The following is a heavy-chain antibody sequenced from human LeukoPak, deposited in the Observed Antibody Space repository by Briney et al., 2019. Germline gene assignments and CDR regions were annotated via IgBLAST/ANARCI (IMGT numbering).Heavy chain of an antibody. CDR3: ATEDVIRYFDGYDY. Sequence: SQTVSLTCTVSGGSISSGSYYWSWIRQPAGKGLEWIGRIYTSGSTNYNPPPKSRGTISVDTSKNQFSLKLSSVTASDTAVFYFATEDVIRYFDGYDYWGQGTLVTVSS. CDR2: IYTSGST. D-gene: IGHD3-9*01. CDR1: GGSISSGSYY. V-gene: IGHV4-61*02. J-gene: IGHJ4*02.